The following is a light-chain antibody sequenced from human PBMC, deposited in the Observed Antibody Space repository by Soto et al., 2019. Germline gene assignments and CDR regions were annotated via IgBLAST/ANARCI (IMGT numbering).Light chain of an antibody. CDR1: QSVSSN. CDR2: DAS. V-gene: IGKV3D-15*01. Sequence: EIVMTQSPATLSVSPGERATLSCRASQSVSSNLAWYQQKPGQAPRLLIYDASNRATGIPARFSGSGSGTDFTLTISSLQPDDFATYYCQQYNSRWTFGQGTKVDI. CDR3: QQYNSRWT. J-gene: IGKJ1*01.